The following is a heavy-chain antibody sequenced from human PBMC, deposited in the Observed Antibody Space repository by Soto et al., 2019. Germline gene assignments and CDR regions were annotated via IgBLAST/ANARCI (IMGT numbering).Heavy chain of an antibody. J-gene: IGHJ4*02. V-gene: IGHV1-69*12. Sequence: QVQLVQSGAEVKKPGSSVKVSCKASGGTFSSYAISWVRQAPGQGLEWMGGIIPIFGTANYAQTFQGRVTITADESTSTAYMERSSLRSEDTAVYYCARATGLMTTVTVIDYWGQGTLVTVSS. CDR3: ARATGLMTTVTVIDY. CDR2: IIPIFGTA. D-gene: IGHD4-17*01. CDR1: GGTFSSYA.